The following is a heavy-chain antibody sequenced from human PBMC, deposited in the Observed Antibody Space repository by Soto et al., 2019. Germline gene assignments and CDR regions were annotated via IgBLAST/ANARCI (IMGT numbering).Heavy chain of an antibody. CDR1: GFTFSNYA. CDR3: ARDSGGDYHNYYMDV. J-gene: IGHJ6*03. Sequence: QMQLVESGGGVVQPGTSLRLSCAASGFTFSNYAMHWVRQAPGKGLEWVTIIWYDGSDKNYGGSVKGRFTISRDNSKNTLYLQMNRLRVEDTAVYYCARDSGGDYHNYYMDVWGKGTTVTVSS. D-gene: IGHD4-17*01. V-gene: IGHV3-33*01. CDR2: IWYDGSDK.